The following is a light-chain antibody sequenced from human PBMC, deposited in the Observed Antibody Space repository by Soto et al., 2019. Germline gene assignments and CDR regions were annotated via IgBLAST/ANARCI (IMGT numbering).Light chain of an antibody. CDR3: AAWDDSLGAYV. J-gene: IGLJ1*01. CDR2: TNN. Sequence: QSALTQPPSASGTPGQRLTISCSGSNSNIGTNTVNLYQQLPGTAPRLLIYTNNQRPSGVPQRLSGSKTGTSASLAIGGLQSEDGADYYCAAWDDSLGAYVFGTGTKVTVL. CDR1: NSNIGTNT. V-gene: IGLV1-44*01.